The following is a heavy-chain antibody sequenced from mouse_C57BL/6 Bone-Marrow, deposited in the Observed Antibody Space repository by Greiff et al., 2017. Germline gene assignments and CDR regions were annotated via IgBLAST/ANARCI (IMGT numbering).Heavy chain of an antibody. D-gene: IGHD4-1*01. CDR2: IYPGDGDT. J-gene: IGHJ2*01. CDR1: GYAFSSSW. CDR3: ASPFNWAYYFDY. Sequence: QVQLQQSGPELVKPGASVKISCKASGYAFSSSWMNWVKQRPGKGLEWIGRIYPGDGDTNYNGKFKGKATLTADKSSSTAYMQLSSLTSEDSAVYFCASPFNWAYYFDYWGQGTTLTVSS. V-gene: IGHV1-82*01.